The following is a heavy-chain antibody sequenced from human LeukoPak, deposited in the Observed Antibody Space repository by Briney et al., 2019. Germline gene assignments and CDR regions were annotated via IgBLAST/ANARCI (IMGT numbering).Heavy chain of an antibody. CDR3: ARAQVSGNSNFSY. D-gene: IGHD4-4*01. CDR2: IKQDGSQK. J-gene: IGHJ4*02. CDR1: GFTFSTYW. Sequence: GGSLRLSCAASGFTFSTYWMSWVRQAPGKGLEWVANIKQDGSQKYYVDSVKGRFTISRDNAKNSLYLQMNSLRAEDTAVYYCARAQVSGNSNFSYWGQGTLVTVSS. V-gene: IGHV3-7*01.